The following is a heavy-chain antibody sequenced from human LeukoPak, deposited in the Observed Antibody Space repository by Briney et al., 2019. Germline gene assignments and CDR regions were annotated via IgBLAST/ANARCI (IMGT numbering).Heavy chain of an antibody. CDR1: GFTFSSYA. J-gene: IGHJ4*02. CDR2: ISGSGGST. D-gene: IGHD2-2*01. Sequence: PGGSLRLSCAASGFTFSSYAMSWVRQAPGKGLEWVSAISGSGGSTYYADSVKGRFTISRDNSKNTLYLQTNSLRAEDTAVYYCGCIVVVPAAAQNFDYWGQGTLVTVSS. CDR3: GCIVVVPAAAQNFDY. V-gene: IGHV3-23*01.